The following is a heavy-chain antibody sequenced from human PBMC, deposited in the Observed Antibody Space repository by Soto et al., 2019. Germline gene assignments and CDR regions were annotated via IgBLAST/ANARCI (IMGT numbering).Heavy chain of an antibody. Sequence: QLQLQESGPVLVKPSETLSLICTVSGGSISSSRYRWGWVRQPPGKGLEWIGSIYYSGSTHYNPSLKSRVTISVDTSKSQFSLRLNSVTAADTAVYYCATVDGLGVVTPFMDYWGQGTLVTVSS. J-gene: IGHJ4*02. CDR1: GGSISSSRYR. D-gene: IGHD3-3*01. CDR2: IYYSGST. CDR3: ATVDGLGVVTPFMDY. V-gene: IGHV4-39*01.